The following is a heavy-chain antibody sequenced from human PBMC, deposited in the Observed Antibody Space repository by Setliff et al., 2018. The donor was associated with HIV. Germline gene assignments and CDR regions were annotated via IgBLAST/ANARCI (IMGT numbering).Heavy chain of an antibody. J-gene: IGHJ4*02. D-gene: IGHD6-19*01. CDR2: INPNSGGT. CDR3: ARAQRAVAGTGDY. Sequence: ASVKISCRASGYTFTGCYMHWVRQAPGQGIEWMGRINPNSGGTNYAQKFQGRVTMTRDTSISTAYMELSRLRSHDTAVYYCARAQRAVAGTGDYWGQGTLVTVSS. V-gene: IGHV1-2*06. CDR1: GYTFTGCY.